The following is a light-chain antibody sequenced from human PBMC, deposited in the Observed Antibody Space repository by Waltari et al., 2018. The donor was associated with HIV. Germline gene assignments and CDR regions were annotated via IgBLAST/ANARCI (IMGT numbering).Light chain of an antibody. J-gene: IGLJ2*01. CDR1: SSDVGSYNF. V-gene: IGLV2-14*01. CDR2: EVS. Sequence: QSALTQPASVSESPGQSITISCTGTSSDVGSYNFVSWCQQHPGKVPELIIFEVSNRPSGISGRFSGSKSGNTASLTISGLRAEDEADYYCSSFTRRNNVIFGGGTKLTVL. CDR3: SSFTRRNNVI.